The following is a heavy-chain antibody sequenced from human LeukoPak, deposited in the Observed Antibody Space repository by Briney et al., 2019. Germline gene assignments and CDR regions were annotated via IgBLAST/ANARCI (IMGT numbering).Heavy chain of an antibody. CDR3: AKAEAAPGAFDF. J-gene: IGHJ3*01. CDR1: GFTFHESA. Sequence: GGSLRLSCTASGFTFHESAMHWVRQAPGKGLEWVSGISWDSNSIIYADSVKGRFTISRENAKNSLYLQMNGLRVEDTALYYCAKAEAAPGAFDFWGQGTVVTVSS. CDR2: ISWDSNSI. D-gene: IGHD6-19*01. V-gene: IGHV3-9*01.